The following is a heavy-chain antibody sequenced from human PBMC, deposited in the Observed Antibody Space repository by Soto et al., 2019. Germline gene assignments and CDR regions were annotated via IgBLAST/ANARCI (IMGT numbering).Heavy chain of an antibody. D-gene: IGHD3-3*01. CDR1: GGTFSSYA. Sequence: QVQLVQSGAEVKKPGSSVKVSCKASGGTFSSYAISWVRQAPGQGLEWMGGIIPIFGTANYAQKFQGRVTITADESTSTAYMELSSLRSDDTAVYYCARWTTDTIFGVVITRYGMDVWGQGTTVTVSS. V-gene: IGHV1-69*01. CDR2: IIPIFGTA. CDR3: ARWTTDTIFGVVITRYGMDV. J-gene: IGHJ6*02.